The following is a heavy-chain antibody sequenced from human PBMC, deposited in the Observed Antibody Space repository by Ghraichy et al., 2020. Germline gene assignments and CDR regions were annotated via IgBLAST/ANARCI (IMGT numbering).Heavy chain of an antibody. V-gene: IGHV4-30-4*08. J-gene: IGHJ6*03. CDR1: GGSVSSGDYY. Sequence: SETLSLTCSVSGGSVSSGDYYWTWIRQPPGKGLEWIGYIYYSGSTSYKSSLKSRIAMSVDTSRNPFSLRLTSVTAADTAVYYCARAAHSFYYMDVWGKGTMVSVSS. CDR3: ARAAHSFYYMDV. CDR2: IYYSGST.